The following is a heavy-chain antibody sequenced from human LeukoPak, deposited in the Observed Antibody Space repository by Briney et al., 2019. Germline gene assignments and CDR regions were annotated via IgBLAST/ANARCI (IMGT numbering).Heavy chain of an antibody. CDR1: GFTFSDYY. CDR2: ISSSGSTI. D-gene: IGHD3-22*01. J-gene: IGHJ3*02. CDR3: ARVSYYYDSSGRREAFDI. Sequence: KPGGSLRLSCAASGFTFSDYYMSWIRQAPGKGLEWVSYISSSGSTIYYADSVKGRFTISRDNAKNSLYLQMNSLRAEDTAVYYCARVSYYYDSSGRREAFDIWGQGTMVTVSS. V-gene: IGHV3-11*01.